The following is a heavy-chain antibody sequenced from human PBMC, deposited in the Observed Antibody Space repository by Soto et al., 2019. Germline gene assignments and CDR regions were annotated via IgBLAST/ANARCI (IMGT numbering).Heavy chain of an antibody. Sequence: EVQLLESGGGLVQPGGSLRLSCAASGFTFSSYAMSWVRQAPGKGLEWVSEISASGVSTYYADSVKGRFTISRDNSINTLYMQMNSLRAEDTAVYYCAAGLRGSSWSSYFAYWGQGALVTVSS. J-gene: IGHJ4*02. CDR2: ISASGVST. D-gene: IGHD6-13*01. V-gene: IGHV3-23*01. CDR1: GFTFSSYA. CDR3: AAGLRGSSWSSYFAY.